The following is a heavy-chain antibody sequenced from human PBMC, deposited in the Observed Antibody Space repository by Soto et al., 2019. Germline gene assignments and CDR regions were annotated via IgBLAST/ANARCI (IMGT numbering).Heavy chain of an antibody. V-gene: IGHV1-18*01. Sequence: QVQLVQSGAEVKKPGASVKVSCKTSGYTFTTYGVSWVRQSPGIRLEWMGWIRGYNGNTNCAPTFQGRVSMTTDTSTSTAYMELRSLRSDDTAVYYCANDARAYCSGDNCEHYFDYWGQGTLVTVSS. J-gene: IGHJ4*02. CDR3: ANDARAYCSGDNCEHYFDY. D-gene: IGHD2-15*01. CDR2: IRGYNGNT. CDR1: GYTFTTYG.